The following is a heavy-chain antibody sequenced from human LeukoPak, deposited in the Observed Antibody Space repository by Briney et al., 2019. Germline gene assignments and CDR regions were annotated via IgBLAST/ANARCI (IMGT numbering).Heavy chain of an antibody. Sequence: GGSLRLSCAASGFTFSSYSMNWVRQAPGKGLEWDSSISSSSSYIYYADSVKGRFTISRDNAKNSLYLQMNSLRAEDTAVYYCARSGVSIVGATTSLDAFDIWGQGTMVTVSS. CDR3: ARSGVSIVGATTSLDAFDI. CDR1: GFTFSSYS. J-gene: IGHJ3*02. D-gene: IGHD1-26*01. V-gene: IGHV3-21*01. CDR2: ISSSSSYI.